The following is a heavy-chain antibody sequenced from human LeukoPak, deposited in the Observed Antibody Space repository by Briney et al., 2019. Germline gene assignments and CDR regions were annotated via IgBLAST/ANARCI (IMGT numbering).Heavy chain of an antibody. V-gene: IGHV3-23*01. CDR2: ISGLGGSS. J-gene: IGHJ3*01. CDR3: ARDQDVETAMATDAFDV. CDR1: GFTFSSHA. D-gene: IGHD5-18*01. Sequence: GGSLRLSCAASGFTFSSHAMSWVRQAPGKGLEWVSGISGLGGSSFYADSVKGRFTISRDNSKNTLYLQMNSLRAEDTAVYFCARDQDVETAMATDAFDVWGQGTLVTVS.